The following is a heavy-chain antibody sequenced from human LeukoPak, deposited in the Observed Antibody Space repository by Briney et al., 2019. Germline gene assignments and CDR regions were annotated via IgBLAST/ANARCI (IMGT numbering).Heavy chain of an antibody. CDR1: GGSISSYY. CDR2: IYYSGST. CDR3: ARLGMMAGSGYYYKGIDY. V-gene: IGHV4-59*01. Sequence: SETLSLTCTVSGGSISSYYWSWIRQPLGKGLEWIGYIYYSGSTNYNPSLKSRVTISVDTSKNQFSLKLSSVTAADTALYYCARLGMMAGSGYYYKGIDYWGQGTLVTVSS. J-gene: IGHJ4*02. D-gene: IGHD3-22*01.